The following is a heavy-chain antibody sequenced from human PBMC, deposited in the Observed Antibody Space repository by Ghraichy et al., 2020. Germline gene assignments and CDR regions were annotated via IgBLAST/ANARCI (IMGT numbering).Heavy chain of an antibody. CDR2: INHSGST. J-gene: IGHJ6*02. D-gene: IGHD3-10*01. CDR1: GGSFSGYY. Sequence: ETLSLTCAVYGGSFSGYYWSWIRQPPGKGLEWIGEINHSGSTNCNPSLKSRVTISVDTSKNQFSLKLSSVTAADTAVYYCARRRYYYGSGSLYYYGMDVWGQGTTVTVSS. V-gene: IGHV4-34*01. CDR3: ARRRYYYGSGSLYYYGMDV.